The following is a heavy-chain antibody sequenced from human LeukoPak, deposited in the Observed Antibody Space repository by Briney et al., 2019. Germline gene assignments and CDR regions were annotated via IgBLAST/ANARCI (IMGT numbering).Heavy chain of an antibody. CDR2: ISGSGGST. CDR1: GFTFSSYA. Sequence: PPGGSLRLSCAASGFTFSSYAMSWVRQAPGKGLEWVSAISGSGGSTYYADSVKGRFTISRDNSKNSLYLQMNSLRAEDTAVYYCAREVTSYWYFDLWGRGTLVTASS. V-gene: IGHV3-23*01. J-gene: IGHJ2*01. D-gene: IGHD4-17*01. CDR3: AREVTSYWYFDL.